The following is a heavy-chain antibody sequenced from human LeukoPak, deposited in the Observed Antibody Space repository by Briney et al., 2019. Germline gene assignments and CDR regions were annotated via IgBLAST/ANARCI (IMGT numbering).Heavy chain of an antibody. V-gene: IGHV1-69*05. J-gene: IGHJ4*02. CDR1: GGTFSSYA. CDR3: ARGSSTDVFKFDY. Sequence: SVKVPCKASGGTFSSYAISWVRQAPGQGLEWMGGIIPIFGTANYAQKFQGRVTITTDESTSTAYMELSSLRSEDTAVYYCARGSSTDVFKFDYWGQGTLVTVSS. D-gene: IGHD2-2*01. CDR2: IIPIFGTA.